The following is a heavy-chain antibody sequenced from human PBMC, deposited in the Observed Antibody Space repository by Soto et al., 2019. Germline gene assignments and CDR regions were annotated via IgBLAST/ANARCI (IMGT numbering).Heavy chain of an antibody. CDR1: GFTFSSYS. Sequence: GGSLRLSCAASGFTFSSYSMNWVRQAPGKGLEWVSSISSSSSYIYYADSVKGRFTISRDNAKNSLYLQMNSLRAEDTAVYYCARDPYSGYDGGGYWGQGTLVTAPQ. D-gene: IGHD5-12*01. V-gene: IGHV3-21*01. CDR3: ARDPYSGYDGGGY. CDR2: ISSSSSYI. J-gene: IGHJ4*02.